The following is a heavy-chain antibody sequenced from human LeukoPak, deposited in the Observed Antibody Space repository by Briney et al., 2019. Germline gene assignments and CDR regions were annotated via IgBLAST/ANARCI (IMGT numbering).Heavy chain of an antibody. V-gene: IGHV4-39*01. Sequence: PSESLSLTCNVSGGSLSRSHFYWRWIRQPPGKGLEWIGSIYYTGNTFYNPSLKSRISISVDTSKNQFSLTLNSMTASDTAVYYCARQNDCTGASCYAGIDPWGQGILVSASS. J-gene: IGHJ5*02. CDR1: GGSLSRSHFY. CDR2: IYYTGNT. CDR3: ARQNDCTGASCYAGIDP. D-gene: IGHD2-2*01.